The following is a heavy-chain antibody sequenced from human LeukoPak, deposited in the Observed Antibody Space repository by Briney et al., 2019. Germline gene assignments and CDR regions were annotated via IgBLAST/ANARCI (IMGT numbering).Heavy chain of an antibody. Sequence: GGSLRLSCAASGFTFSSYWMSWVRQAPGKGLEWVANIKQDGSEKYYVDSVKGRFTISRDNAKNSLYLQMNSLRAEDTAVYYCARDCSIQPCPGFDYWGQGTLVTVSS. CDR2: IKQDGSEK. CDR1: GFTFSSYW. D-gene: IGHD5-18*01. V-gene: IGHV3-7*01. J-gene: IGHJ4*02. CDR3: ARDCSIQPCPGFDY.